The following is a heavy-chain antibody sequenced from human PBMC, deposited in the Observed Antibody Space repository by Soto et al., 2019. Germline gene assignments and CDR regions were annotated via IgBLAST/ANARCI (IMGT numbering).Heavy chain of an antibody. J-gene: IGHJ4*02. CDR3: AQRRGAGGHFDY. CDR2: VSIGGST. Sequence: AGGSLRLSCAASGFTFSSYAMGWVRQGPGKGLEWVAVVSIGGSTHYADSVRGRFTISRDNSKNTLSLQMNSLTAEDTAVYFCAQRRGAGGHFDYRGQGALVTV. V-gene: IGHV3-23*01. D-gene: IGHD2-15*01. CDR1: GFTFSSYA.